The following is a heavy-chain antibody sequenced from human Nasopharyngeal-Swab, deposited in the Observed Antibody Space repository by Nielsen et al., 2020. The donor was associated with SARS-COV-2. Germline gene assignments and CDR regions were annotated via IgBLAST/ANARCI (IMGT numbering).Heavy chain of an antibody. CDR2: IYYSGST. D-gene: IGHD3-10*01. V-gene: IGHV4-59*01. CDR3: ARGGGSGSYYNDDAFDI. J-gene: IGHJ3*02. Sequence: WIRQPPGKGLEWIGYIYYSGSTNYNPSLKSRVTISVDTSKNRFSLKLSSVTAADTAVYYCARGGGSGSYYNDDAFDIWGQGTMVTVSS.